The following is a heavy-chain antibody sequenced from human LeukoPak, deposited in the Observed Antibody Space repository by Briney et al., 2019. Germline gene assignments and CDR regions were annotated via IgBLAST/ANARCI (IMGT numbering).Heavy chain of an antibody. CDR3: AKNKGQLVPNYCMNV. D-gene: IGHD6-13*01. J-gene: IGHJ6*03. CDR2: LSSSGART. CDR1: GFTLSSFA. Sequence: GGSLRLSCTASGFTLSSFAMSWVRQAPGKGLELVSTLSSSGARTYYADSVKGRFTISRDNSLNTVFLQMSSLRGEDTAIYYCAKNKGQLVPNYCMNVWGKGTTVTVSS. V-gene: IGHV3-23*01.